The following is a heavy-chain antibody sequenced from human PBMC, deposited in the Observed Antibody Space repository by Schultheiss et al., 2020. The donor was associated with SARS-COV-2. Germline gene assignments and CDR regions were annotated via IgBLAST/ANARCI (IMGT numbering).Heavy chain of an antibody. D-gene: IGHD2-2*01. Sequence: GGSLRLSCAASGFTFSRYNMNWVRQAPGKGLEWISYISSSSTTIYYSDSVKGRFTISRDNAKNSLYQQMNSLRAEDTAVYYCARDQKGYGSTWDYWGQGTLVTVAS. CDR3: ARDQKGYGSTWDY. CDR1: GFTFSRYN. CDR2: ISSSSTTI. V-gene: IGHV3-48*04. J-gene: IGHJ4*02.